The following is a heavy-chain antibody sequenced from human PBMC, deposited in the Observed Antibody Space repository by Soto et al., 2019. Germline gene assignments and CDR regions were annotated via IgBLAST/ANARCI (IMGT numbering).Heavy chain of an antibody. V-gene: IGHV1-18*01. CDR2: ISAYNGNT. J-gene: IGHJ6*02. Sequence: QVQLVQSGAEVKKPGASVKVSCKASGYTFTSYGISWVRQAPGQGLEWMGWISAYNGNTNYAQKLQGRVTMTTDTTTSTAYMELRSLRSDDTAVYYCARVNGAGCSSTSCPPDVWGQGTTVTVSS. D-gene: IGHD2-2*01. CDR3: ARVNGAGCSSTSCPPDV. CDR1: GYTFTSYG.